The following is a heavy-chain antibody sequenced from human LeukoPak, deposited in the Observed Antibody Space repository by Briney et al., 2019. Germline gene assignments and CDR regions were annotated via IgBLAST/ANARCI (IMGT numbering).Heavy chain of an antibody. V-gene: IGHV1-69*05. D-gene: IGHD2-8*01. Sequence: GASVKVSCKASGGTLSYHAVSWVRLAPGQGLEWMGGIIPLFGSTKYTQKFQGRVTITTDESTSAAYMELSSLRSDDTAVYYCARSMENVLSYYMDVWGEGTTVTVSS. CDR1: GGTLSYHA. CDR3: ARSMENVLSYYMDV. CDR2: IIPLFGST. J-gene: IGHJ6*03.